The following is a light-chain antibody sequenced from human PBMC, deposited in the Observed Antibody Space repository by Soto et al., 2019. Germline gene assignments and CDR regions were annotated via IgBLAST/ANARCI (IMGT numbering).Light chain of an antibody. Sequence: DVVLTQTPLSLSVTPGQPDSISCKSSQSLLHNGGETYLFWYLQKPGQSPQLLSYEVSNRFSGVPDRFSGRGSGTGLTLEFRRVEAEDVGIYYCRQSTQLPPTFGIG. V-gene: IGKV2D-29*02. CDR3: RQSTQLPPT. CDR1: QSLLHNGGETY. J-gene: IGKJ5*01. CDR2: EVS.